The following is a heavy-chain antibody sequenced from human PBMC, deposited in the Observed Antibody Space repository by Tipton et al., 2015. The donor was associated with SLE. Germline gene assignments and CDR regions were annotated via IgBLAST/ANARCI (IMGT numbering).Heavy chain of an antibody. CDR1: GGSISSSSYY. CDR2: IYYSGST. D-gene: IGHD6-13*01. J-gene: IGHJ4*02. V-gene: IGHV4-39*07. CDR3: ARALEQQLPPDY. Sequence: LSCTVSGGSISSSSYYWGWIRQPPGKGLEWIGSIYYSGSTYYNPSLKSRVTISVDTSKNQFSLKLSSVTAADTAVYYCARALEQQLPPDYWGQGTLVTVSS.